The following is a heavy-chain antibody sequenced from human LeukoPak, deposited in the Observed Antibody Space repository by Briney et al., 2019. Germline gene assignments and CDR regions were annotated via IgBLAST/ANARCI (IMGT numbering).Heavy chain of an antibody. CDR2: IIPILGIA. V-gene: IGHV1-69*04. J-gene: IGHJ4*02. CDR1: GGTFSSYA. D-gene: IGHD4-17*01. CDR3: AREGTDGDSLGFDY. Sequence: SVKVSCEASGGTFSSYAISWVRQTPGQGLEWMGRIIPILGIANYAQKFQGRVTITADKSTSTAYMELSSLRSEDTAVYYCAREGTDGDSLGFDYWRQGTLATVSS.